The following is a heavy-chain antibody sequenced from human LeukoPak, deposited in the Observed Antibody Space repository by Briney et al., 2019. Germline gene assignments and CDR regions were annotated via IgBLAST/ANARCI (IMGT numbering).Heavy chain of an antibody. D-gene: IGHD3-3*01. Sequence: GGSTYYADSVKGRFTISRDNSKNTLYLQMNSLRAEDTAVYYCAKASEYDFWSGYPTPALDYWGQGTLVTVSS. V-gene: IGHV3-23*01. CDR3: AKASEYDFWSGYPTPALDY. J-gene: IGHJ4*02. CDR2: GGST.